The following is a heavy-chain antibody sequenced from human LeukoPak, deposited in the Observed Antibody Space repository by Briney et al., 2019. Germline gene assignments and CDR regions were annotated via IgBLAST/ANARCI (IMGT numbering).Heavy chain of an antibody. CDR3: ARYSGYYL. CDR1: GGSFSGYY. J-gene: IGHJ4*02. CDR2: INHSGST. V-gene: IGHV4-34*01. D-gene: IGHD3-22*01. Sequence: ASETLTLTCAVYGGSFSGYYWSWIRQPPGKGLEWIGEINHSGSTNYNPSLKSRVTISVDTSKDQFSLKLSSVTAADTAVYYCARYSGYYLWGQGPMVTVSS.